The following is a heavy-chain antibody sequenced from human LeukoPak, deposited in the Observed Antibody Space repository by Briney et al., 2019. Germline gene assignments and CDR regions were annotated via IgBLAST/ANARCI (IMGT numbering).Heavy chain of an antibody. V-gene: IGHV1-69*02. Sequence: ASVKVSCKASGGTFSSYTISWVRQAPGQGLEWMGRIIPILGIANYAQKFQGRVTITADKSTSTAYMALSSLRSEDTAVYYCARPGAHDAFDIWGQGTMVTVSS. CDR1: GGTFSSYT. CDR3: ARPGAHDAFDI. D-gene: IGHD1-26*01. J-gene: IGHJ3*02. CDR2: IIPILGIA.